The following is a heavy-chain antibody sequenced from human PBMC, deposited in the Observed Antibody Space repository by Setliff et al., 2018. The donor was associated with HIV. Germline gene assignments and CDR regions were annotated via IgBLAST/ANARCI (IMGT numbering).Heavy chain of an antibody. J-gene: IGHJ6*02. CDR1: GYGFTSYW. Sequence: GESLKISCKGSGYGFTSYWISWVRQMPGKGLEWMGRIDPSDSYTNYSPSFQGHVTISADKSISTAYLQWSSLKASDTAMYYCARQPFTMVRGVIYYYGMDVRGQGTTVTVSS. CDR2: IDPSDSYT. D-gene: IGHD3-10*01. V-gene: IGHV5-10-1*01. CDR3: ARQPFTMVRGVIYYYGMDV.